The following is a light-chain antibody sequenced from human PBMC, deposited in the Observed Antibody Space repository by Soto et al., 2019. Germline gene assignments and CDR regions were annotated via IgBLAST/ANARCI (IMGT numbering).Light chain of an antibody. CDR2: WAS. J-gene: IGKJ5*01. CDR3: QQNYGSPIT. V-gene: IGKV4-1*01. CDR1: QSILYSSNNENS. Sequence: DIVMTQSPDSLAVSLGERATINCKSSQSILYSSNNENSLSWYQQKPGQPPKLLIYWASTRESGVPDRFSGSGSGTDFTLTISRLQAEDVAVYSCQQNYGSPITFGQGTRLEIK.